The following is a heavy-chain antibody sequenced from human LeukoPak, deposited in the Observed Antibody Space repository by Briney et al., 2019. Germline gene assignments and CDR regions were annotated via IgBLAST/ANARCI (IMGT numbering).Heavy chain of an antibody. D-gene: IGHD6-13*01. CDR2: IYYSGST. J-gene: IGHJ5*02. Sequence: KSSETLSLTCVVSGGSISSTSYYWGWIRQPPGKGLEWIGSIYYSGSTYYSPSLKSRVTISVDTSKNQFSLKLSSVTAADTAVYYCARGLKAAAGTKDYNWFDPWGQGTLVTVSS. CDR3: ARGLKAAAGTKDYNWFDP. V-gene: IGHV4-39*07. CDR1: GGSISSTSYY.